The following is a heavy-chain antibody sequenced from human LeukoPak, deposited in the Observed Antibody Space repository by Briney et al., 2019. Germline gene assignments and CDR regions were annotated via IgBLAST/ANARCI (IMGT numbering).Heavy chain of an antibody. J-gene: IGHJ4*02. CDR2: ISAYNGNT. V-gene: IGHV1-18*01. CDR3: ARVAGGWPETKYYFDY. CDR1: GYTFTSYD. D-gene: IGHD6-19*01. Sequence: GASVKVSCKASGYTFTSYDINWVRQATGQGLEWMGWISAYNGNTNYAQKLQGRVTMTTDTSTSTAYMELRSLRSDDTAVYYCARVAGGWPETKYYFDYWGQGTLVTVSS.